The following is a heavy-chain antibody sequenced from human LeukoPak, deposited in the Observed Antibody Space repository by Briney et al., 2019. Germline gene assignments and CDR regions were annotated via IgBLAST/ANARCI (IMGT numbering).Heavy chain of an antibody. D-gene: IGHD5-18*01. Sequence: ASVKVSCKASGYTFTSYGISWVRQAPGQGLEWMGWISAYNGNTNYAQKLQGRVTMTTDTSTSTAYMELRSLRSGDTAVYYCARRGYVDTAMGKGYYFDYWGQGTLVTVSS. CDR2: ISAYNGNT. CDR3: ARRGYVDTAMGKGYYFDY. J-gene: IGHJ4*02. V-gene: IGHV1-18*01. CDR1: GYTFTSYG.